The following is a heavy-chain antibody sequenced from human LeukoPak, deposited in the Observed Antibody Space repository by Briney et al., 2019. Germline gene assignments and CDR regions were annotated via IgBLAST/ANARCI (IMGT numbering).Heavy chain of an antibody. V-gene: IGHV1-69-2*01. CDR2: VDPEDGEA. Sequence: ASVKVSCKASGYKFVNYYMHWFQQAPGKGLEWVGRVDPEDGEAIYAEKFQGRVTITADTSSDTAYMELSSLRSEHTAVYYCATRPGDPTYGWFDFWGQGTLVTVSS. J-gene: IGHJ5*01. CDR1: GYKFVNYY. CDR3: ATRPGDPTYGWFDF. D-gene: IGHD2-21*02.